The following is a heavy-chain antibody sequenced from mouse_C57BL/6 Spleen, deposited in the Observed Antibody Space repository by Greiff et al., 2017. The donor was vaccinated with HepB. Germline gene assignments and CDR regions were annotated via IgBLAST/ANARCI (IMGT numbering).Heavy chain of an antibody. V-gene: IGHV5-17*01. CDR3: ARVDYAMDY. Sequence: EVKVVESGGGLVKPGGSLKLSCAASGFTFSDYGMHWVRQAPEKGLEWVAYISSGSSTIYYADTVKGRCTISRDNAKNTLFLQMTSLRSEDTAMYYCARVDYAMDYWGQGTSVTVSS. CDR2: ISSGSSTI. J-gene: IGHJ4*01. CDR1: GFTFSDYG.